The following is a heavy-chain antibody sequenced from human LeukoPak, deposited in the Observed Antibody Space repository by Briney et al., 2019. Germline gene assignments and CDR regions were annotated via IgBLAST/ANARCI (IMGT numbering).Heavy chain of an antibody. CDR2: ISGSGTGT. J-gene: IGHJ3*02. D-gene: IGHD2-15*01. Sequence: GGSLRLSCAASGFTFSTYAMNWVRQAPGKGLEWVSVISGSGTGTYYADSVKGRFTTSRDNSNNTLHLQMNSLRAEDTALYYCAKGRGYCSGASCAGTAFDIWGQGTMVTVSS. CDR3: AKGRGYCSGASCAGTAFDI. V-gene: IGHV3-23*01. CDR1: GFTFSTYA.